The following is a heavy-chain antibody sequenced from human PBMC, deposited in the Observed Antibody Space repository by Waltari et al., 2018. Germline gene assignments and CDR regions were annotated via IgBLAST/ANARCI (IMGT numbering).Heavy chain of an antibody. V-gene: IGHV4-38-2*01. CDR1: GYSISSGYY. CDR2: IYHSGST. Sequence: QVQLQESGPGLVKPSETLSLTCAVSGYSISSGYYWGWIRQPPGKGLEWIGSIYHSGSTYSTPSLKSRVTISVDTSKNQFSLKLSSVTAADTAVYYCARVTYCSSTSCRQGNDAFDIWGQGTMVTVSS. D-gene: IGHD2-2*01. CDR3: ARVTYCSSTSCRQGNDAFDI. J-gene: IGHJ3*02.